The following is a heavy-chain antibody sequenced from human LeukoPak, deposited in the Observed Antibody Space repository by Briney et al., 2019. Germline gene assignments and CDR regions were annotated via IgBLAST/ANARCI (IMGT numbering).Heavy chain of an antibody. J-gene: IGHJ4*02. D-gene: IGHD2-2*01. CDR2: ISGSGGST. Sequence: GGSLRLSCAASGFTFSTYPIHWVRQAPGKGLEWVSAISGSGGSTYYADSVKGRFTISSDNSKNTLYLQMNSLRAEDTAVYYCAKARGFVVVPAAKDYWGQGTLVTVSS. CDR1: GFTFSTYP. CDR3: AKARGFVVVPAAKDY. V-gene: IGHV3-23*01.